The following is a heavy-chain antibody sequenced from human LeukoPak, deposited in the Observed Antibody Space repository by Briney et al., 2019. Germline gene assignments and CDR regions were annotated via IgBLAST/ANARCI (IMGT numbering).Heavy chain of an antibody. V-gene: IGHV4-59*01. CDR3: ARGTTTTYNWFDP. CDR1: GGSISSYY. J-gene: IGHJ5*02. Sequence: SETLSLTCTVSGGSISSYYWSWIRQPPGKGLEWIGYIYYSGSTNYNPSLKSRVTISVDTSKNQFSLKLSSVTAADTAVYYCARGTTTTYNWFDPWGQGTLVTVSS. CDR2: IYYSGST. D-gene: IGHD1-14*01.